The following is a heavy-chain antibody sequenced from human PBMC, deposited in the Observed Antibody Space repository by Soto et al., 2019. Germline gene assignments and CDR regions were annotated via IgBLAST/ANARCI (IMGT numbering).Heavy chain of an antibody. CDR2: IIPIFGTA. V-gene: IGHV1-69*13. Sequence: ASVKVSCKASGGTFSSYAISWVRQAPGRGLEWMGGIIPIFGTANYAQKFQGRVTITADESTSTAYMELSSLGSEDTAVYYCAREPADNYYYYGMDVWGQGTTVTVSS. J-gene: IGHJ6*02. CDR3: AREPADNYYYYGMDV. D-gene: IGHD2-2*01. CDR1: GGTFSSYA.